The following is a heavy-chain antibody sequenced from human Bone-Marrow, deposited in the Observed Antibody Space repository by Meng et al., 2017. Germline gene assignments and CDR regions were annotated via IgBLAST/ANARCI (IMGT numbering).Heavy chain of an antibody. CDR2: MNPNSGNT. J-gene: IGHJ3*02. Sequence: ASVKVSCKASGYTFTSYDINWVRQATGQGLEWMGWMNPNSGNTGYAQKFQGRVTITRNTSISTAYMELSSLRSEDTAVYYCARSHFDSSGYRNFPFDAFDIWGQGTMVTVAS. V-gene: IGHV1-8*03. CDR1: GYTFTSYD. CDR3: ARSHFDSSGYRNFPFDAFDI. D-gene: IGHD3-22*01.